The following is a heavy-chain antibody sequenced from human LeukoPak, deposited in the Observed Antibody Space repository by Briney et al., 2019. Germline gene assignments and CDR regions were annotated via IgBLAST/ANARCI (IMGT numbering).Heavy chain of an antibody. CDR2: ISGSAFST. Sequence: PGGSPRLSCAASGFTFSNFAMSWVRQAPGKGLEWVSGISGSAFSTSYADSVKGHFTISRDNFKNTVYLEMKSLSAEDTAVYYCARRLATMGYDYWGQGTLVTVSS. D-gene: IGHD5-12*01. V-gene: IGHV3-23*01. J-gene: IGHJ4*02. CDR3: ARRLATMGYDY. CDR1: GFTFSNFA.